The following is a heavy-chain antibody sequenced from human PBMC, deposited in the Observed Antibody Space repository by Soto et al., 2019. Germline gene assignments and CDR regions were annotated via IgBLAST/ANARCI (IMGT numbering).Heavy chain of an antibody. CDR3: ARYVDYEVFDD. D-gene: IGHD4-17*01. J-gene: IGHJ4*02. CDR1: GFTFSSYA. Sequence: SLRLSCAASGFTFSSYAMHWVRQAPGKGLEYVSAISSNGGSTYYANSVKGRFTISRDNSKNTLYLQMGSLRAEDMAVYYCARYVDYEVFDDWGQGTLVTVSS. V-gene: IGHV3-64*01. CDR2: ISSNGGST.